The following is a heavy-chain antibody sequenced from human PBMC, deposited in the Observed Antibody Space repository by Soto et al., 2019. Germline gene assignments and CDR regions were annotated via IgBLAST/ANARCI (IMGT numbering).Heavy chain of an antibody. Sequence: EVELVESGGGLVQAGGSLRVSCGVSGFTSSDHYMDWVRQAPGKGLEWVCRTANKRSRYTTEYAASVKGRFIISRDDSKNSLYLQMNSLKIEDTAVYYCASAGFGHGFDLWGQGTTVTVSS. J-gene: IGHJ6*02. CDR2: TANKRSRYTT. CDR3: ASAGFGHGFDL. CDR1: GFTSSDHY. V-gene: IGHV3-72*01. D-gene: IGHD3-16*01.